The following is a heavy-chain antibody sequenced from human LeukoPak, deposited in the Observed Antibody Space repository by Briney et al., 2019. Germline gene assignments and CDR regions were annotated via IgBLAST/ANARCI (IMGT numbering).Heavy chain of an antibody. J-gene: IGHJ4*02. CDR1: GGSISSTNYY. CDR3: ARGPGPRDY. CDR2: INHSGST. V-gene: IGHV4-39*07. Sequence: SETLSLTCTVSGGSISSTNYYWGWIRQPPGKGLEWIGEINHSGSTNYNPSLKSRVTISVDTSKDQFSLKLSSVTAADTAVYYCARGPGPRDYWGQGTLVTVSS.